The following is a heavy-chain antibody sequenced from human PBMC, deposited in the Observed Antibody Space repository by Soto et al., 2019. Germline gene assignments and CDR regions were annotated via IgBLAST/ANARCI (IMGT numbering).Heavy chain of an antibody. Sequence: PSETLRLSCAASGFTFSSYGMHWVRQAPGKGLEWVAVISYDGSNKYYADSVKGRFTISRDNSKNTLYLQMNSLRAEDTAVYYCAKDVVVGATTGLGDYYYYYGMDVWGQGTTVTVSS. V-gene: IGHV3-30*18. CDR3: AKDVVVGATTGLGDYYYYYGMDV. CDR2: ISYDGSNK. J-gene: IGHJ6*02. D-gene: IGHD1-26*01. CDR1: GFTFSSYG.